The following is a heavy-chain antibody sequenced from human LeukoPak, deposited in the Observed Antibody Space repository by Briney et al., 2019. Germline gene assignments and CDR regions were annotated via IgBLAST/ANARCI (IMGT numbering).Heavy chain of an antibody. CDR3: ARASTTTSWFGYPKYYFDY. J-gene: IGHJ4*02. D-gene: IGHD3-10*01. Sequence: GASVKVSCKASGYTFTGYYMHWVRQAPGQGLEWMGWINPNSGGTNYAQKFQGRVTMTRDTSISTAYMELSRLRSDDTAVYYCARASTTTSWFGYPKYYFDYWGQGTLVTVSS. CDR1: GYTFTGYY. CDR2: INPNSGGT. V-gene: IGHV1-2*02.